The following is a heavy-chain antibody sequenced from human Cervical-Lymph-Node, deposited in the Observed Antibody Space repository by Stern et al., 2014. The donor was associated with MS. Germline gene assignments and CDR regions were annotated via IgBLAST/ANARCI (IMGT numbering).Heavy chain of an antibody. Sequence: QVHLGGSGAEVKKPGASVKVSCKSSGYTFSNYGISWVRQAPGQGLEWMGWISGYNENPNYVEKFQGRVTMTTDTSTNTAYMELRSLRSDDTAVYYCARDPRVAVAGAGGGFDPWGQGTLVTVSS. CDR1: GYTFSNYG. D-gene: IGHD6-19*01. V-gene: IGHV1-18*01. J-gene: IGHJ5*02. CDR3: ARDPRVAVAGAGGGFDP. CDR2: ISGYNENP.